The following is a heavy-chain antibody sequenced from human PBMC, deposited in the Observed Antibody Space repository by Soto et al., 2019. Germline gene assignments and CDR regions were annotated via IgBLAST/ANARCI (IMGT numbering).Heavy chain of an antibody. CDR2: ISDTGST. CDR1: GGSMRSYY. CDR3: ARDLWGYCGADCYPLDV. V-gene: IGHV4-59*01. J-gene: IGHJ6*02. D-gene: IGHD2-21*02. Sequence: SETLSLTCNVSGGSMRSYYWTWIRQSPGKGLEWLGCISDTGSTNYNPSLKSRVTISVDTSKNQFSLKLNSVTAADTAVYYCARDLWGYCGADCYPLDVWGQGTTVTVSS.